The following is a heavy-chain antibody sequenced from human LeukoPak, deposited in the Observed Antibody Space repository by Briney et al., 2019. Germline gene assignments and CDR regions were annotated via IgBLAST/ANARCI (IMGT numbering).Heavy chain of an antibody. J-gene: IGHJ6*02. V-gene: IGHV3-66*02. CDR3: AREEMTTVSASYYFFALDV. D-gene: IGHD4-11*01. CDR1: GFTVSSNY. Sequence: GGSLRLSCEASGFTVSSNYMTWVRQAPGKGLEWLSVMYSGGITYHADSVKGRFTISRDNSKNTLYLQMNSLRPADTAVYYCAREEMTTVSASYYFFALDVWGQGATVTVSS. CDR2: MYSGGIT.